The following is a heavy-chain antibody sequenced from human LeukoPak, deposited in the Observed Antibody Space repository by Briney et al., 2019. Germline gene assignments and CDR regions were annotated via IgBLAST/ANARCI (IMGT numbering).Heavy chain of an antibody. CDR2: IFTSGAA. CDR1: GDSISPYS. V-gene: IGHV4-4*07. Sequence: PSETLSLTCSVSGDSISPYSWTWIRQPAGKGLEWIGRIFTSGAAFYNPSLKSRVTMSTATSKAQFSLRLSTVTAADTAVYYCARVHWNYDGLAWFDPWGQGTLVIVSS. CDR3: ARVHWNYDGLAWFDP. D-gene: IGHD1-7*01. J-gene: IGHJ5*02.